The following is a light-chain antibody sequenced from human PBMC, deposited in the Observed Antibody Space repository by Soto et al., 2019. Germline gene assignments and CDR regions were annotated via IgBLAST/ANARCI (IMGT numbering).Light chain of an antibody. V-gene: IGKV3-20*01. CDR2: GAS. Sequence: ERVLTQSPGTLSLTPGEGATLSCRASESVSSSYLAWYQQKPGQAPRLLIYGASSRATGIPDRFSGSGSGTDFTLTISRLEPEDFAVYYCQQYGSSWTFGQGTNV. J-gene: IGKJ1*01. CDR1: ESVSSSY. CDR3: QQYGSSWT.